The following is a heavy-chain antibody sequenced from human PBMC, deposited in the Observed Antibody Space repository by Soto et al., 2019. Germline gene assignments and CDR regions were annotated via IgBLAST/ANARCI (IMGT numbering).Heavy chain of an antibody. Sequence: PGGPMRLSCTASEFTFSNDGRSWVRQAPGKGLEWVSAISASGAATYYVDSVKGRFTISRDNSKNTLYVQMNSLRAEDTGVYYCVRCAVLSTTSGGWCNWFDPWGQGTLVTVSS. CDR2: ISASGAAT. CDR3: VRCAVLSTTSGGWCNWFDP. D-gene: IGHD2-21*01. CDR1: EFTFSNDG. V-gene: IGHV3-23*01. J-gene: IGHJ5*02.